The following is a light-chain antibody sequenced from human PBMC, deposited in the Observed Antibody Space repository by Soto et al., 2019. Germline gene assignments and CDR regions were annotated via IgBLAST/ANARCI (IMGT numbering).Light chain of an antibody. V-gene: IGLV2-8*01. CDR3: CSYGGSDNLV. Sequence: QSVLTQPPSASGSPGQSVSISCTGTSSDVGGHNYVSWYRQYPGTAPQLLIYEVTKRPSGVPARFSASKSGYTASLTVSGLQAEDEADYYCCSYGGSDNLVFGGGTKVTVL. J-gene: IGLJ2*01. CDR2: EVT. CDR1: SSDVGGHNY.